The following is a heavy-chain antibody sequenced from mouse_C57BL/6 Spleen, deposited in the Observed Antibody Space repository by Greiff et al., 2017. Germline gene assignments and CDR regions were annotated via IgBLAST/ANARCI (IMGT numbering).Heavy chain of an antibody. D-gene: IGHD1-1*01. CDR3: AREHGSSPYWYFDV. Sequence: EVQLVASEGGLVQPGSSMKLSCTASGFTFSDYYMAWVRQVPEKGLEWVANINYDGSSTYYLDSLKSRFIISRDNAKNILYLQMSSLKSEDTATYYCAREHGSSPYWYFDVWGTGTTVTVSS. V-gene: IGHV5-16*01. CDR2: INYDGSST. J-gene: IGHJ1*03. CDR1: GFTFSDYY.